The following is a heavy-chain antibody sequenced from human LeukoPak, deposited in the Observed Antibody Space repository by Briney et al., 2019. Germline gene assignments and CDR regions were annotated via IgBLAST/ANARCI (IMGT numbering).Heavy chain of an antibody. D-gene: IGHD3-22*01. Sequence: PGGSLRLSCAASGFTFSNAWMSRVRQAPGKGLEWVGRIKSKTDGGTTDYAAPVKGRFTISRDDSKNTLYLQMNSLKTEDTAVYYCTTVSMIVGRYFDYWGQGTLVTVSS. V-gene: IGHV3-15*01. CDR1: GFTFSNAW. CDR2: IKSKTDGGTT. J-gene: IGHJ4*02. CDR3: TTVSMIVGRYFDY.